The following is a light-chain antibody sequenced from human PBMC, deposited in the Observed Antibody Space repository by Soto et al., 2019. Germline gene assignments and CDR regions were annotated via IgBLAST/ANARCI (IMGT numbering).Light chain of an antibody. CDR2: EVS. CDR3: SSYTSSSTLMV. J-gene: IGLJ2*01. Sequence: QSVLTQPASVSGSPGQSITISCTGTSSDVGGYNYVSWYQQHPGKAPKLMIYEVSNRPSGVYNRFACSKSGNTDSLTISVLQAEDEADYYCSSYTSSSTLMVFGGGTKLTVL. CDR1: SSDVGGYNY. V-gene: IGLV2-14*01.